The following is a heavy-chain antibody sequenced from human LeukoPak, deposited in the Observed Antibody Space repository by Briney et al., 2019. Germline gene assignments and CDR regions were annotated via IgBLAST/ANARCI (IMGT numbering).Heavy chain of an antibody. CDR1: GYTFTSYA. CDR2: INAGNGNT. V-gene: IGHV1-3*01. D-gene: IGHD5-18*01. Sequence: ASVKVSCKASGYTFTSYAMHWVRQAPGQRLEWMGWINAGNGNTKYSQKFQGRVTITADESTSTAYMELSSLRSEDTAVYYCARGWRQLWAPFDYWGQGTLVTVSS. J-gene: IGHJ4*02. CDR3: ARGWRQLWAPFDY.